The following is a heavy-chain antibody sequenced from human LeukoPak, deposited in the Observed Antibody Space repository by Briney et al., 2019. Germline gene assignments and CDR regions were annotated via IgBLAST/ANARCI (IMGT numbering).Heavy chain of an antibody. CDR1: GFTFSNYA. CDR3: ATFLSQQREYYMDV. J-gene: IGHJ6*03. CDR2: ISGSIGDT. Sequence: GGSLRLSCTASGFTFSNYAMSWVRQAPGKGLEWVSGISGSIGDTYYSDSVKGRFTISRDNAKNSLYLQMNSLRAEDTAVYYCATFLSQQREYYMDVWGKGTTVTVSS. D-gene: IGHD6-25*01. V-gene: IGHV3-23*01.